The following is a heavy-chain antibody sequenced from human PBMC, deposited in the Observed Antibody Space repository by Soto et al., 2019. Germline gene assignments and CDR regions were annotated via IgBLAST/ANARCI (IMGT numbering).Heavy chain of an antibody. CDR1: GGSISSSSYY. CDR3: ARQVVAASYYYYYYMDV. J-gene: IGHJ6*03. V-gene: IGHV4-39*01. Sequence: SETLSLTCTVSGGSISSSSYYWGWIRQPPGKGLEWIGSIYYSGSTYYNPSLKSRVTISVDTSKNQFSLKLSSVTAADTAVYYCARQVVAASYYYYYYMDVWGKGTTVTVSS. CDR2: IYYSGST. D-gene: IGHD2-15*01.